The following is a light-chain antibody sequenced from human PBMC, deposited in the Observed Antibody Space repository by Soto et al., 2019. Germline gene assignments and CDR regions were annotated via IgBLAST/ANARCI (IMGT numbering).Light chain of an antibody. V-gene: IGKV1-39*01. CDR3: QQSYSGPRT. Sequence: DIQMTQSPSSLSASVGDRVTITCRASQNINNYLDWFQQKPGKAPNLLIYAASSLQSGVPSRFSGSGSGTDFTLTISSLKPEDFATYYCQQSYSGPRTFGQGTKVDIK. CDR1: QNINNY. J-gene: IGKJ1*01. CDR2: AAS.